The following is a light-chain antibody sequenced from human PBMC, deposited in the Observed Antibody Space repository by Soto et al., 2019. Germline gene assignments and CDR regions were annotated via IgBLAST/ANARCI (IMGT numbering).Light chain of an antibody. J-gene: IGKJ1*01. Sequence: EIVLTQSPGTVSLSLGERSTLXXRASXRITTSSLAWYQQKPGQAPRLLXXDASNRATGIPDRFSGSGSGTDFTLTISRLEPEDFAVYYCQQRGGSPPTWTFGQGTKVDIK. CDR3: QQRGGSPPTWT. CDR2: DAS. V-gene: IGKV3-20*01. CDR1: XRITTSS.